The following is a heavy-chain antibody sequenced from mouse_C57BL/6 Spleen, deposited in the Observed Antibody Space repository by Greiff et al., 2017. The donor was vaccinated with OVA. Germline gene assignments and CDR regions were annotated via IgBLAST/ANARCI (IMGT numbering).Heavy chain of an antibody. CDR2: ISYDGSN. J-gene: IGHJ3*01. CDR1: GYSITSGYY. V-gene: IGHV3-6*01. CDR3: ARERSY. Sequence: EVQLQQSGPGLVKPSQSLPLTCSVTGYSITSGYYWNWIRQFPGNKLEWMGYISYDGSNNYNPSLKNRISITRDTSKNQFFLKLNSVTTEDTATYYCARERSYWGQGTLVTVSA.